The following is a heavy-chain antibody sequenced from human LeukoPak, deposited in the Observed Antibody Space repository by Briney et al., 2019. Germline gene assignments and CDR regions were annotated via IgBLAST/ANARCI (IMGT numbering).Heavy chain of an antibody. V-gene: IGHV3-48*04. CDR1: GFTFSSYS. CDR2: ISSSSSTI. CDR3: AKDSLKAAPGWYFDL. Sequence: GGSLRLSCAASGFTFSSYSMNWVRQAPGKGLEWVSYISSSSSTIYYADSVKGRFNISRDNSKNSLYLQMNSLRAEDTALYYCAKDSLKAAPGWYFDLWGRGTLVSVSS. D-gene: IGHD6-13*01. J-gene: IGHJ2*01.